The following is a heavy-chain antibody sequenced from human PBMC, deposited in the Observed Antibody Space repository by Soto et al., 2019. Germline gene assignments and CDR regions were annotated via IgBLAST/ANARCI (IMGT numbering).Heavy chain of an antibody. CDR2: IKQDGRER. D-gene: IGHD6-19*01. CDR1: GLTFNNDW. CDR3: TEVVCLAGQD. J-gene: IGHJ4*02. V-gene: IGHV3-7*01. Sequence: EVQLEESGGTLVQPGGSLTLSCAASGLTFNNDWMSWVRQAPGKGLEWVDSIKQDGRERYYVDSVRGRFTISRDNAKNSLDLTMGYLSAEAPAVYYCTEVVCLAGQDWGQGTLVTVSS.